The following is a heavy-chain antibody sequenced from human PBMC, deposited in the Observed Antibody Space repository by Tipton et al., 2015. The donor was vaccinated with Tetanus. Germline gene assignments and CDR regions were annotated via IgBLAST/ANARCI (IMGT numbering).Heavy chain of an antibody. CDR2: IGPSSTTI. D-gene: IGHD6-13*01. Sequence: VQLVQSGGGVVQPGRSLRLSCAASGFTFSNYGMSWVRQAPGKGLEWVLYIGPSSTTIYYADFVKGRFTISRDNAQNSLYLQMNSLGDEDTAVYYWARAAYSSTPDHWGQGTLVTVSS. CDR1: GFTFSNYG. V-gene: IGHV3-48*02. CDR3: ARAAYSSTPDH. J-gene: IGHJ4*02.